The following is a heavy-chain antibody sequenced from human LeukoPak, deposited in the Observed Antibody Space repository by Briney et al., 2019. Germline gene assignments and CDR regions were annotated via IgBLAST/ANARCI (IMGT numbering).Heavy chain of an antibody. D-gene: IGHD3-3*01. V-gene: IGHV1-3*01. CDR2: INAGNGDT. CDR1: GGTFTSYA. CDR3: ARRTTIFGVDEFDY. Sequence: EASVKVSCKASGGTFTSYAMHWVRQAPGQRLEWMGWINAGNGDTKYSQKFQGRVTITRDTSASTAYMELSSLRSEDTAVYYCARRTTIFGVDEFDYWSQGTLVTVSS. J-gene: IGHJ4*02.